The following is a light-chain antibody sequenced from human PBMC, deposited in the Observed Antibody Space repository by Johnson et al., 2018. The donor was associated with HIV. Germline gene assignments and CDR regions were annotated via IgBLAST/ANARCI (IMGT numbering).Light chain of an antibody. CDR1: SSDMGNYA. Sequence: QSVLTQPPSVSAAPGQKVTISCSGSSSDMGNYAVSWYQQLPGTAPKLLIYENNKRPSGIPDRFSGSKSGTSATLGITGLQTGDEADYYCGNWDSSLSGQYFFGTGTQVTVL. CDR3: GNWDSSLSGQYF. J-gene: IGLJ1*01. V-gene: IGLV1-51*02. CDR2: ENN.